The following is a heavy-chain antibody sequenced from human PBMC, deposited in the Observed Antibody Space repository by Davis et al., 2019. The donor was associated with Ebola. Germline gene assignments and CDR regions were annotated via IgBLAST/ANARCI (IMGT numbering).Heavy chain of an antibody. CDR2: IHYSGST. CDR3: ARTTTGYCSSTSCYPYFQH. Sequence: PSETLSLTCTVSGDSISSGGGYYWSWIRQPPGKGLEWLGYIHYSGSTYYNQSLQSRVSISVNTSKNQFSLKLSSVTAADTAVYYCARTTTGYCSSTSCYPYFQHWGQGTLVTVSS. V-gene: IGHV4-30-4*01. J-gene: IGHJ1*01. CDR1: GDSISSGGGYY. D-gene: IGHD2-2*01.